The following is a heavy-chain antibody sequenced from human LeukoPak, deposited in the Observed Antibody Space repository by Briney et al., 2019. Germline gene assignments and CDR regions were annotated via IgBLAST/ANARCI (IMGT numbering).Heavy chain of an antibody. D-gene: IGHD6-6*01. Sequence: PPGRSLRPSCAASGSTFSSYGMHWVRQAPGKGLEWVAVIWYGGSNKYYADSVRGRFTISRDNSKSTLYLQMNSLRPEDTAVYYCGTDPPRLGKPYYFDYWGQGTLVTVSS. CDR3: GTDPPRLGKPYYFDY. CDR2: IWYGGSNK. J-gene: IGHJ4*02. V-gene: IGHV3-33*08. CDR1: GSTFSSYG.